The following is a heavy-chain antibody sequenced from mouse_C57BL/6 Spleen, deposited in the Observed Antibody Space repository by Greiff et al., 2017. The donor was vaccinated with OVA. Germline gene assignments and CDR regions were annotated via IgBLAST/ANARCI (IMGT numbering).Heavy chain of an antibody. V-gene: IGHV1-22*01. CDR3: AREDGYYGNFDV. CDR2: INPNNGGT. J-gene: IGHJ1*03. CDR1: GYTLTDYN. Sequence: EVQLQQSGPELVKPGASVKMSCKASGYTLTDYNMHWVKQSHGKSLEWIGYINPNNGGTSYNQKFKGKATLTVNKSSSTAYMELRSLTSEDSAVYYCAREDGYYGNFDVWGTGTTVTVSS. D-gene: IGHD2-3*01.